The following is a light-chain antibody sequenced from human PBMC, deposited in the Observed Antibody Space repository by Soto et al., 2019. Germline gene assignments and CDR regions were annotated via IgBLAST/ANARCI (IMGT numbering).Light chain of an antibody. J-gene: IGKJ4*01. CDR3: QQYNNWPLT. CDR2: GAS. CDR1: QSVGSS. Sequence: EIVLTQSPATLSLSPGERATLSCRASQSVGSSLAWYQQKPGQAPRLLIYGASTRVTGIPARFSGSGSGTEFTLTISSLQSDTFAVYYCQQYNNWPLTFGGGTKVDI. V-gene: IGKV3-15*01.